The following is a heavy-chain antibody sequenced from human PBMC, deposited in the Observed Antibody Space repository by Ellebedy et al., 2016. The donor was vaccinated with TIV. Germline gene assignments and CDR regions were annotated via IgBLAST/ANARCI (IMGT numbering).Heavy chain of an antibody. CDR1: RFTFSNYW. CDR2: INIDGSST. J-gene: IGHJ4*02. D-gene: IGHD2-2*01. Sequence: GESLKISCAASRFTFSNYWMHWVRQAPGKGPVWVSRINIDGSSTSYADSVKGRFTISRDNAKNTLYLQMNSLGAEDTAVYYCARGRYCSSSSRGFLDYWGQGTLITVSS. V-gene: IGHV3-74*01. CDR3: ARGRYCSSSSRGFLDY.